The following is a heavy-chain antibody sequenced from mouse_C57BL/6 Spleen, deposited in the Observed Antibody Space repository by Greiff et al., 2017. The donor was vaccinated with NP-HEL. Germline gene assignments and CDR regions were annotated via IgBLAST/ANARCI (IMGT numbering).Heavy chain of an antibody. CDR2: IYPGDGDT. Sequence: VKLQESGPELVKPGASVKISCKASGYAFSSSWMNWVKQRPGKGLEWIGRIYPGDGDTNYNGKFKGKATLTADKSSSTAYMQLSSLTSEDSAVYFCARGTYYSKDYWGQGTTLTVSS. CDR1: GYAFSSSW. D-gene: IGHD2-5*01. V-gene: IGHV1-82*01. J-gene: IGHJ2*01. CDR3: ARGTYYSKDY.